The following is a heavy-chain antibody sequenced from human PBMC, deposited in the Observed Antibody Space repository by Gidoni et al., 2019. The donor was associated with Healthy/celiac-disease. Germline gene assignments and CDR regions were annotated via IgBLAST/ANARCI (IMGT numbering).Heavy chain of an antibody. J-gene: IGHJ4*02. Sequence: QVQLVASGGGVVQPGRSLRLSFAASGFTFSSYGMHWVRQAPGKGLEWVAVIWYDGSNKYYADSVKGRFTISRDNSKNTLYLQMNSLRAEDTAVYYCARDPAAELYYFDYWGQGTLVTVSS. CDR1: GFTFSSYG. CDR2: IWYDGSNK. V-gene: IGHV3-33*01. D-gene: IGHD2-2*01. CDR3: ARDPAAELYYFDY.